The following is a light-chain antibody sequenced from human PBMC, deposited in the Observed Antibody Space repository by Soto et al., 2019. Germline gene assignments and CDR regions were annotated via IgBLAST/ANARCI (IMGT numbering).Light chain of an antibody. J-gene: IGLJ1*01. V-gene: IGLV2-8*01. Sequence: QSALTQPPSASGSPGQSVTISCTGTSSDVGAYNYVSWYQQHPGKAPKLMIYEVTNRPSGVPDRFSGSKSGYTASLTVSGLQAEDEADYYCSSYTGTYTYVFGTGTKLTVL. CDR1: SSDVGAYNY. CDR3: SSYTGTYTYV. CDR2: EVT.